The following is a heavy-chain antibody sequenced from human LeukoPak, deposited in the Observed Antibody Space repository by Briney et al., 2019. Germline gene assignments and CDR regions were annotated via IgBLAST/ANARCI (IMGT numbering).Heavy chain of an antibody. V-gene: IGHV4-59*11. J-gene: IGHJ5*02. CDR2: IHYRGTT. Sequence: SETLSLTCSVSGGSISSHYWSWIRQPPGKGLEWIGHIHYRGTTNYDPSLRSRLTISIDTSRNRFSLKLRSVTAADTAVYYCVRDFSGEGGYHWFDPWGQGTLVTVSS. CDR3: VRDFSGEGGYHWFDP. D-gene: IGHD5-18*01. CDR1: GGSISSHY.